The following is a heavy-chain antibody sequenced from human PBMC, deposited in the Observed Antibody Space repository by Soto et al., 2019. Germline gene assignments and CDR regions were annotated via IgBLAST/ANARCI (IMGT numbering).Heavy chain of an antibody. CDR3: ARGPRVLRYYYGMDV. J-gene: IGHJ6*02. CDR1: GGSFSGYY. CDR2: INHSGST. Sequence: QVQLQQWGAGLLKPSETLSLNCAVYGGSFSGYYWSWIRQPPGKGLEWIGEINHSGSTNYNPSLKSRVTISVDTSKNQFSLKLSSVTAADTAVYYCARGPRVLRYYYGMDVWGQGTTVTVSS. V-gene: IGHV4-34*01. D-gene: IGHD3-3*01.